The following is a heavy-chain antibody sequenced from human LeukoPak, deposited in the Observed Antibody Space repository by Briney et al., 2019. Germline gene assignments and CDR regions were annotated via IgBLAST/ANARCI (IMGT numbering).Heavy chain of an antibody. V-gene: IGHV1-18*01. CDR3: ARDMDQYSSGWPAFDY. J-gene: IGHJ4*02. Sequence: GASVKVSCKASGYTFTSYGISWVRQAPGQGLEWMGWISAYNGNTNYAQKLQGRVTMTTDTSTSTAYMELRSLRSDDTAVYYCARDMDQYSSGWPAFDYWGQGTLVTVSS. D-gene: IGHD6-19*01. CDR2: ISAYNGNT. CDR1: GYTFTSYG.